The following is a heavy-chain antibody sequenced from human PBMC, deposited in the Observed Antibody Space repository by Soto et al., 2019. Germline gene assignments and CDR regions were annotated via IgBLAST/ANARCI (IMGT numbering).Heavy chain of an antibody. CDR3: ARPLQQLAPNFDY. V-gene: IGHV1-18*01. Sequence: ASVKVSCKASGYTLTSYGISWVRQAPGQGLEWMGWISANNGNINYAQKLQGRVTMTTDTSTNTAYMELRSLRSDDTAVYYCARPLQQLAPNFDYWGQGTLVTVSS. J-gene: IGHJ4*02. D-gene: IGHD6-13*01. CDR1: GYTLTSYG. CDR2: ISANNGNI.